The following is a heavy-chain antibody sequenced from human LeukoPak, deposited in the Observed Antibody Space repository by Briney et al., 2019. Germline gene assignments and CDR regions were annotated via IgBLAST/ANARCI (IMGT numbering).Heavy chain of an antibody. D-gene: IGHD4-23*01. J-gene: IGHJ5*02. CDR2: VYYTGVT. V-gene: IGHV4-39*07. Sequence: SETLSLTCTGSGASFSSSTYYWGWIRQPPGKGLEWIRSVYYTGVTSTNPFFRSRLSISVDTSKNQFSLNLTSVTAADAAVYYCARERSSSGGHNWVDPWGQGTLVTVSS. CDR1: GASFSSSTYY. CDR3: ARERSSSGGHNWVDP.